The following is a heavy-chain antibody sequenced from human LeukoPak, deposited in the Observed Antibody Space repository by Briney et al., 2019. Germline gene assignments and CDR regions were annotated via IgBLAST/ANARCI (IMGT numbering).Heavy chain of an antibody. CDR2: ISGSGDST. D-gene: IGHD2-2*01. CDR1: RFTFSSYA. J-gene: IGHJ4*02. CDR3: VVPAAIANDY. Sequence: GGSLRLSCAASRFTFSSYAMSWVRQAPGKGLEWVSAISGSGDSTYYADSVKGRFTISRDNSKDTLYLQMNSLRAEDTAVYYCVVPAAIANDYWGQGTLVTVSS. V-gene: IGHV3-23*01.